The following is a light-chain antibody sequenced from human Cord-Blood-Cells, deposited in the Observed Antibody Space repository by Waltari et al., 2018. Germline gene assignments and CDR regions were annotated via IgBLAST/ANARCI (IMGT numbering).Light chain of an antibody. CDR3: QQYGSLLT. V-gene: IGKV3-20*01. CDR1: QSVSSSY. Sequence: EIVLTQPPGPLSLSPGERATLSCRASQSVSSSYLAWYQQNPGQAPRLLIYGASSRATGIPDRFSGSGSGTDFTLTISRLEPEDFAVYYCQQYGSLLTFGGGTKVEIK. J-gene: IGKJ4*01. CDR2: GAS.